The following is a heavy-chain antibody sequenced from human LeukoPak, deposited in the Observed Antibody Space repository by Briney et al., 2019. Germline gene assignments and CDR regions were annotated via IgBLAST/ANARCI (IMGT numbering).Heavy chain of an antibody. CDR3: AKDLRWYYDTTGYYSLDY. J-gene: IGHJ4*02. CDR1: GFTFGTYA. CDR2: ISGSGDST. D-gene: IGHD3-22*01. Sequence: GGSLRLSCAASGFTFGTYAMSWVRQAPGKGLEWVSSISGSGDSTYYADSVKGRFTISRDNSKKTLSLQMNTLRAEDTATYYCAKDLRWYYDTTGYYSLDYWGQGTLVTVSS. V-gene: IGHV3-23*01.